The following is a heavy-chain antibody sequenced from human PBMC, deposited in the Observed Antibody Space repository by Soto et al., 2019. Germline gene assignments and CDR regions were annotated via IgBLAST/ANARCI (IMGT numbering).Heavy chain of an antibody. CDR1: GGTIRNYP. Sequence: QVQLVQSGTEVKKPGSSVKVSCKASGGTIRNYPINWVRQAPGQGLEWMGSIFPLTDIPDYSQNFQARLTISADKSTSTASMELSSLTSDDTAMYFCARGPLVVLNYFESWGQGTLVTVSS. CDR2: IFPLTDIP. CDR3: ARGPLVVLNYFES. V-gene: IGHV1-69*02. J-gene: IGHJ4*02.